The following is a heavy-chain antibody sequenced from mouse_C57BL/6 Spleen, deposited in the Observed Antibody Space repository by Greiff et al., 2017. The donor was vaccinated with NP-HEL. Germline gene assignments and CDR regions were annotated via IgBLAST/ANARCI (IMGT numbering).Heavy chain of an antibody. J-gene: IGHJ1*03. Sequence: DVHLVESGEGLVKPGGSLKLSCAASGFTFSSYAMSWVRQTPEKRLEWVAYISSGGDYIYYADTVKGRFTISRDNARNTLYLQMSSLKSEDTAMYYCTIRILWYFDVWGTGTTVTVSS. CDR1: GFTFSSYA. CDR3: TIRILWYFDV. V-gene: IGHV5S21*01. CDR2: ISSGGDYI.